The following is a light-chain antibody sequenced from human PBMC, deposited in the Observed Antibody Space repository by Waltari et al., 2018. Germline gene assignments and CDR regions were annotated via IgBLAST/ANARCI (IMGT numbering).Light chain of an antibody. Sequence: QSVLTQPPSASGTPGQRVPIPCSGSRSNIGSTYVYWYQHLPGTTPKLLIYRNNQRPSGVPDRFSGSKSGTSASLAISGLRSEDEADYYCAAWDDTLSAVLFGGGTNLTVL. CDR3: AAWDDTLSAVL. V-gene: IGLV1-47*01. CDR2: RNN. CDR1: RSNIGSTY. J-gene: IGLJ3*02.